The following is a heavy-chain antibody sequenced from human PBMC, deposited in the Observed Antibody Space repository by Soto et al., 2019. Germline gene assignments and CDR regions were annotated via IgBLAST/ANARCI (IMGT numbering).Heavy chain of an antibody. CDR1: GFTFSSYS. J-gene: IGHJ6*02. Sequence: TGGSLRLSCAASGFTFSSYSMNWVRQAPGKGLEWVSSISSSSSYIYYADSVKGRFTISRDNAKNSLYLQMNSLRAEDTAVYYCATTPVWYGMDVWGQGTTVTVSS. D-gene: IGHD1-20*01. CDR2: ISSSSSYI. CDR3: ATTPVWYGMDV. V-gene: IGHV3-21*01.